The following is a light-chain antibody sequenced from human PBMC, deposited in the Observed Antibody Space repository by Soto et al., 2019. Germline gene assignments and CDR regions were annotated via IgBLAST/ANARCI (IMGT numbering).Light chain of an antibody. CDR1: QSVSNT. CDR2: GAS. CDR3: KQYDNWKYT. Sequence: IVMTQSPATLSVSPGERATLSCRASQSVSNTLAWYQQKPGQAPRLLMYGASIRATVIPARFSGGGSGTQFTITISSLQSEDFEVYYCKQYDNWKYTFGQGNKVDIK. V-gene: IGKV3-15*01. J-gene: IGKJ2*01.